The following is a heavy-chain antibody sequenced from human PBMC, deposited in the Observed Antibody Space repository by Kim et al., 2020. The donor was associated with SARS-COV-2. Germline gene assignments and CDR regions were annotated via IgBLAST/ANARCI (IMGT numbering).Heavy chain of an antibody. J-gene: IGHJ4*02. D-gene: IGHD4-17*01. CDR2: T. V-gene: IGHV4-39*01. Sequence: TYYTPSLKSRVTISVDTSKNQFSLKLSSVTAADTAVYYCATRYGDRYDYWGQGTLVTVSS. CDR3: ATRYGDRYDY.